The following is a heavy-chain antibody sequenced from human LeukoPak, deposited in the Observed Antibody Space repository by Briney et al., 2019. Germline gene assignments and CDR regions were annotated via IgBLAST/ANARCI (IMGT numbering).Heavy chain of an antibody. D-gene: IGHD3-10*01. V-gene: IGHV5-51*01. CDR3: ARTMLDYYGSGSYYSPFDY. CDR1: GYSFTSYW. CDR2: IYPGDSDT. J-gene: IGHJ4*02. Sequence: GESLKISCKGSGYSFTSYWIGWVRQMPGKGLEWMGIIYPGDSDTRYSPSFQGQVTISADKSISTAHLQWSSLKASDTAMYYCARTMLDYYGSGSYYSPFDYWGQGTLVTVSS.